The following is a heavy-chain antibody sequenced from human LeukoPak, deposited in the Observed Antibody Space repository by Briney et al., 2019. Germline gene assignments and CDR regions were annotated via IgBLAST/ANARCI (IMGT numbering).Heavy chain of an antibody. D-gene: IGHD5-12*01. Sequence: GGSLRLSCAASGFTFSNAWMSWVRQAPGKGLEWVGRIKSKTDGGTTDYAAPVKGRFTISRDDSKNTLYLQMNSLKTEDTAVYYCTTDQGGYGEIDYWGQGTLVTVSS. CDR3: TTDQGGYGEIDY. J-gene: IGHJ4*02. CDR1: GFTFSNAW. V-gene: IGHV3-15*01. CDR2: IKSKTDGGTT.